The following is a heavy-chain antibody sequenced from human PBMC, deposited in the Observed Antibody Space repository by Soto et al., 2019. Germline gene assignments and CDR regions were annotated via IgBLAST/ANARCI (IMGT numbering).Heavy chain of an antibody. Sequence: GGALKISCKGSGYSFSSYWVGWVRQMPWNGLELMGIIYPGASDTRYSPSFQGQVTISADKSISTAYLQWSSLKASDTAMYYCASYSGYAHTSGMDVWGQGTTVTVSS. V-gene: IGHV5-51*01. CDR1: GYSFSSYW. CDR2: IYPGASDT. CDR3: ASYSGYAHTSGMDV. D-gene: IGHD5-12*01. J-gene: IGHJ6*02.